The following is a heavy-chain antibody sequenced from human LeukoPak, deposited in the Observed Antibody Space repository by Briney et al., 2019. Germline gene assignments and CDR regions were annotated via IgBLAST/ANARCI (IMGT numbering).Heavy chain of an antibody. J-gene: IGHJ4*02. CDR3: AKPDYYGSGSYSY. CDR1: GFTFSSYG. D-gene: IGHD3-10*01. V-gene: IGHV3-30*18. CDR2: ISYDGSNK. Sequence: GGSLRLSCAASGFTFSSYGMHWVRQAPGKGLEWVAVISYDGSNKYYADSVKGRFTISRDNSKNTLYLQMNSLRAEDTAVYYCAKPDYYGSGSYSYWGQGTLVTVSS.